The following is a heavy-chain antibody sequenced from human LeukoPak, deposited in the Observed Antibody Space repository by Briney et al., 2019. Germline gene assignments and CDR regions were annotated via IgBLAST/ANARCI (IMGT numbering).Heavy chain of an antibody. D-gene: IGHD3-22*01. Sequence: GGSLRLSCAASGFTFSSYAVSWVRQAPGKGLEWVGRIKSKTDGGTTDYAAPVKGRFTISRDDSKNTLYLQMNSLKTEDTAVYYCTTLPTYYYDSSGYGFDYWGQGTLVTVSS. J-gene: IGHJ4*02. V-gene: IGHV3-15*01. CDR2: IKSKTDGGTT. CDR1: GFTFSSYA. CDR3: TTLPTYYYDSSGYGFDY.